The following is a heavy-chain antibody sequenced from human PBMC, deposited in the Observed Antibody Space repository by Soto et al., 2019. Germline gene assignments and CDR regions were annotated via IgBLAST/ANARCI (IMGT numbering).Heavy chain of an antibody. CDR3: ARDRHDYVWGSYPPLLGY. D-gene: IGHD3-16*02. J-gene: IGHJ4*02. CDR1: GFTFSSYA. Sequence: GGSLRLSCAASGFTFSSYAMHWVRQAPGKGLEWVAVISYDGSNKYYADSVKGRFTISRDNSKNTLYLQMNSLRAEDTAVYYCARDRHDYVWGSYPPLLGYWGQGTLVTVSS. V-gene: IGHV3-30-3*01. CDR2: ISYDGSNK.